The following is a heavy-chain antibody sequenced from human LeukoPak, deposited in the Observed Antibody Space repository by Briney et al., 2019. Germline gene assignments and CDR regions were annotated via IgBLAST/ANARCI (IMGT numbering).Heavy chain of an antibody. J-gene: IGHJ4*02. CDR2: IYYSGST. D-gene: IGHD5-18*01. CDR1: GGSISSSSCY. Sequence: PSETLSLTCTVSGGSISSSSCYWGWIRQPPGKGLEWIGSIYYSGSTYYNPSLKSRVTISVDTSKNQFSLKLSSVTAADTAVYYCASSSTAMVTPFDYWGQGTLVTVSS. CDR3: ASSSTAMVTPFDY. V-gene: IGHV4-39*01.